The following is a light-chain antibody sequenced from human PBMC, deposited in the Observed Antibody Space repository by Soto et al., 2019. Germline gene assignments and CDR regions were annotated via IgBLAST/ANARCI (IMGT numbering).Light chain of an antibody. CDR1: QSVSSRY. CDR3: QQCGCSPLFS. CDR2: VAS. V-gene: IGKV3-20*01. J-gene: IGKJ3*01. Sequence: IVLTQSPGTLSLAPGERATLSCRASQSVSSRYLAWYQQKPGQAPRLLIYVASSRATGILDRVSGSGSGTDFTLTISRLEPEDFAVYCCQQCGCSPLFSFCNGTKVDIK.